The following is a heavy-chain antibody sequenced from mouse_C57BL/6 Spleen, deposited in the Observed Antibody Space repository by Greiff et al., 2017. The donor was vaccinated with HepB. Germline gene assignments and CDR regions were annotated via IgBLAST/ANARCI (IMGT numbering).Heavy chain of an antibody. D-gene: IGHD2-10*02. J-gene: IGHJ4*01. CDR1: GYTFTEYT. CDR3: ARHEEGYGNYGGYAMDY. Sequence: VKLQQSGAELVKPGASVKLSCKASGYTFTEYTIHWVKQRSGQGLEWIGWFYPGSGSIKYNEKFKDKATLTADKSSSTVYMELSRLTSEDSAVYFCARHEEGYGNYGGYAMDYWGQGTSVTVSS. CDR2: FYPGSGSI. V-gene: IGHV1-62-2*01.